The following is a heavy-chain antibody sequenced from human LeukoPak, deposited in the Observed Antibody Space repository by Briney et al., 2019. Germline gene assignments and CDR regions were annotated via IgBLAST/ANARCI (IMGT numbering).Heavy chain of an antibody. CDR3: ARAKIGPYDYVWGSYRRYYFDY. Sequence: GASVRVSCKASGYTFTSYYMHWVRQAPGQGLEWMGIINPSGGSTSYAQKFQGRVTMTRDTSTSTVYMELSSLRSEDTAVYYCARAKIGPYDYVWGSYRRYYFDYWGQGTLVTVSS. J-gene: IGHJ4*02. V-gene: IGHV1-46*01. CDR2: INPSGGST. D-gene: IGHD3-16*02. CDR1: GYTFTSYY.